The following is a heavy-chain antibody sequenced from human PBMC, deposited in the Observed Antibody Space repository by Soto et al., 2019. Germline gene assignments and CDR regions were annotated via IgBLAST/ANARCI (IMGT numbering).Heavy chain of an antibody. D-gene: IGHD3-16*01. J-gene: IGHJ3*02. V-gene: IGHV3-30-3*01. CDR1: GFTFSSYA. Sequence: GGSLRLSCAASGFTFSSYAMHWVRQAPGKGLEWVAVISYDGSNKYYADSVKGRFTISRDNSKNTLYLQMNSLRAEDTAVYYCARDKDYVWGSQNDAFDIWGQGTMVTVSS. CDR2: ISYDGSNK. CDR3: ARDKDYVWGSQNDAFDI.